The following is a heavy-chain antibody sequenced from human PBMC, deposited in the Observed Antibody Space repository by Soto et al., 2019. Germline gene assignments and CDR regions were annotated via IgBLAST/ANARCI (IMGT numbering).Heavy chain of an antibody. CDR2: INAGNGHT. CDR1: GYTFTSYA. D-gene: IGHD1-26*01. CDR3: ARDVGATGG. V-gene: IGHV1-3*01. J-gene: IGHJ4*02. Sequence: QVYLVQSGAEVKKPGASVKVSCKDSGYTFTSYAMHWVRQAPGQRREWMGWINAGNGHTKYSHKFQGRVTIARDTSTSTAYVELSRLISEDTAVYYLARDVGATGGWGQGTLVTVSS.